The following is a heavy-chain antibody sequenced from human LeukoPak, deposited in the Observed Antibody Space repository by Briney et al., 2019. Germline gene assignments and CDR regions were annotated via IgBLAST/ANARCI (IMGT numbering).Heavy chain of an antibody. D-gene: IGHD6-19*01. CDR2: INHSGST. CDR3: ARGSTRQWRDAFDI. Sequence: KPSETLSLTCAVYGGSLSGYYWSWIRQPPGKGLEWIGEINHSGSTNYNPSLKSRVTISVDTPKNQFSLKLSSVTAADTAVYYCARGSTRQWRDAFDIWGQGTMVTVSS. CDR1: GGSLSGYY. J-gene: IGHJ3*02. V-gene: IGHV4-34*01.